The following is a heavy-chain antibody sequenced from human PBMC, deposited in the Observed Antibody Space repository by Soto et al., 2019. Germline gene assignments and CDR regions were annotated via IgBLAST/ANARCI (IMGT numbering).Heavy chain of an antibody. V-gene: IGHV1-3*01. Sequence: GAPGKGSCKASGYTFTSYSIHLGGPAPGQTLEWMGWINAGNGNTKYSQKFQGRVTITRDTPASTAYMELSSLRSEDTAVYYCAKYYYYDSSGYSPYFDYWGQGTLVTVSS. J-gene: IGHJ4*02. CDR2: INAGNGNT. D-gene: IGHD3-22*01. CDR3: AKYYYYDSSGYSPYFDY. CDR1: GYTFTSYS.